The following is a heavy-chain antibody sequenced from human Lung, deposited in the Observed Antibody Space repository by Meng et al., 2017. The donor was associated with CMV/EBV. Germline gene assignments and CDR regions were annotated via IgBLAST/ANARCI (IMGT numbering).Heavy chain of an antibody. CDR2: IDDSGST. J-gene: IGHJ4*02. CDR3: ARGKQDAWELLAY. D-gene: IGHD1-26*01. CDR1: GVSISSNIR. Sequence: VQLQEAGPGLVTPSGTLLLTCGVSGVSISSNIRWTWVRQPPGKGLEWIGDIDDSGSTNYNPSLNSRISITLDKSKNHFSLKVNSVTAADTAVYYCARGKQDAWELLAYWGQGALVTVSS. V-gene: IGHV4-4*02.